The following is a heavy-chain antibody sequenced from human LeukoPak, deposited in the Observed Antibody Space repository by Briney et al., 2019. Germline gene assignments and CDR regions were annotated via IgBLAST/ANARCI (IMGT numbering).Heavy chain of an antibody. Sequence: ASVKVSCKASGDTFSSYAISWVRQAPGQGLEWMGRIIPIFGTANYAQKFQGRVTITADKSTSTAYMELSSLRSEDTAVYYCARDRLHCGGDCDVPDYWGQGTLVTVSP. CDR2: IIPIFGTA. D-gene: IGHD2-21*02. CDR1: GDTFSSYA. V-gene: IGHV1-69*06. J-gene: IGHJ4*02. CDR3: ARDRLHCGGDCDVPDY.